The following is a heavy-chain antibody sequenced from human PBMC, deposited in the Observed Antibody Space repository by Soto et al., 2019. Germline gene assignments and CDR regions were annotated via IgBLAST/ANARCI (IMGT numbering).Heavy chain of an antibody. J-gene: IGHJ6*02. D-gene: IGHD3-22*01. Sequence: SETLSLTCTGSGNSISTRGYYWAWIRQPPWKGLKWIGSISYSGSPSYNPSLASRLTISVDTSKNHLSLRLTSVTAADTAVYYCARHVFTTVIRGFTTTFEYYSGMDVWGQGTTVT. V-gene: IGHV4-39*01. CDR3: ARHVFTTVIRGFTTTFEYYSGMDV. CDR1: GNSISTRGYY. CDR2: ISYSGSP.